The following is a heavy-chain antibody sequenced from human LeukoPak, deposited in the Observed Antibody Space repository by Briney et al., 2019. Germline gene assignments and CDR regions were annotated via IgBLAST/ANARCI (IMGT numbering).Heavy chain of an antibody. J-gene: IGHJ4*01. V-gene: IGHV3-48*02. CDR2: ITSSSGTI. Sequence: GGSLRLSCSASGFTFSSYGMDWVRQAPGKGLEWLSYITSSSGTIYYADSVKGRFTVSRDNAKNSLYLQMNSLRNEDTAVYYCARDRTTLIDYWGQGIQVTVSS. CDR3: ARDRTTLIDY. CDR1: GFTFSSYG. D-gene: IGHD1-14*01.